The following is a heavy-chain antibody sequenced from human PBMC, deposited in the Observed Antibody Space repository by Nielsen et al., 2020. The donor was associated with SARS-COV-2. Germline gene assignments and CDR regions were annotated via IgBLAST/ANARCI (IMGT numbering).Heavy chain of an antibody. D-gene: IGHD3-9*01. CDR2: IYYSGST. J-gene: IGHJ6*02. CDR3: ARVDPHYYGMDV. V-gene: IGHV4-59*01. Sequence: RQAPGKGLEWIGYIYYSGSTNYNPSLKSRVTISVDTSKNQFSLKLSSVTAADTAVYYCARVDPHYYGMDVWGQGTTVTVSS.